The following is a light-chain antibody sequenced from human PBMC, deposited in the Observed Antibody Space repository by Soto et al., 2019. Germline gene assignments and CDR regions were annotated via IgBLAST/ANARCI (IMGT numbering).Light chain of an antibody. Sequence: EIVLTQSPATLSLSPGERATLSCRASQSVSSYFAWYQQKPGQAPRLLIYDASNRATGIPARFSGSGSGTDFTLTISSREHEDFSVYYCQQRSNWPPLFTFGPGTKEDIK. J-gene: IGKJ3*01. V-gene: IGKV3-11*01. CDR2: DAS. CDR1: QSVSSY. CDR3: QQRSNWPPLFT.